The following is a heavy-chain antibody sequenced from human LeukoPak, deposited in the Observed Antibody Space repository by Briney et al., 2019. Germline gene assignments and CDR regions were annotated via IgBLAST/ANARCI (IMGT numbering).Heavy chain of an antibody. Sequence: SETLSLTCTVSGGSITSSSYYWGWIRQPPGKGLEWIGSIYHSGSTYYNPSLKSRVTISVDTSKNQFSLKLSSVTAADTAVYYCARDFLLYGDYAGAVDYWGQGTLVTVSS. V-gene: IGHV4-39*07. CDR2: IYHSGST. CDR1: GGSITSSSYY. D-gene: IGHD4-17*01. J-gene: IGHJ4*02. CDR3: ARDFLLYGDYAGAVDY.